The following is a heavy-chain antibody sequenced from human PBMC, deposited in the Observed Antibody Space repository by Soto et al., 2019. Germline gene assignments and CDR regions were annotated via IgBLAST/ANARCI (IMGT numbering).Heavy chain of an antibody. CDR3: VKDIYGDCASSLDS. Sequence: QVQLVESGGGVVQPGRSLRLSCAASGFTFSNYAMHWVRQAPGKGLEWVAIISYDRSNTYYADSVKGRFTISRDNSKNTLYLQMNSLRADDAALYYCVKDIYGDCASSLDSWGQGTLVTVSS. J-gene: IGHJ4*02. CDR1: GFTFSNYA. D-gene: IGHD4-17*01. CDR2: ISYDRSNT. V-gene: IGHV3-30*18.